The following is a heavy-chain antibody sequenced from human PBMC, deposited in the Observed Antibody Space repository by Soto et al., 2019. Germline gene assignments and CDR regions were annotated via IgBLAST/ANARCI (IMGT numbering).Heavy chain of an antibody. Sequence: SLNVSCTASEGTFSSYAICWVRQDRGHGLSCMLGILPIFGTANYAQKFQGRVTITADESTSTAYMELSSLRSEDTAVYYCARSYCISTSCPPYYYYGMDVWGQGTTVTVSS. D-gene: IGHD2-2*01. J-gene: IGHJ6*02. CDR1: EGTFSSYA. CDR2: ILPIFGTA. CDR3: ARSYCISTSCPPYYYYGMDV. V-gene: IGHV1-69*13.